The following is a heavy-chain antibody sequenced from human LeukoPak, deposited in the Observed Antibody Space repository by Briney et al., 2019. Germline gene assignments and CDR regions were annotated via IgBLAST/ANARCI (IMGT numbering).Heavy chain of an antibody. Sequence: PSETLSLTCTVSGGSISSSSYYCVWMRQPPGKGLEGIGSIYYSGSTYYNPSLKSRVTISVDTSKNQFSLRVNSVTAADTSVYYCARHTSMVRGVMKYYFDYWGQGTLATVSS. J-gene: IGHJ4*02. D-gene: IGHD3-10*01. V-gene: IGHV4-39*01. CDR2: IYYSGST. CDR1: GGSISSSSYY. CDR3: ARHTSMVRGVMKYYFDY.